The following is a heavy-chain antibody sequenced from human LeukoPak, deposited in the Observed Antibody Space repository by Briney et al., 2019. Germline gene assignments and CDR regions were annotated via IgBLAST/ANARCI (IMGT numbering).Heavy chain of an antibody. CDR2: ISYDGSNK. CDR3: AKDQCSSTSCYYYYGMDV. J-gene: IGHJ6*02. CDR1: GFTFSSYG. Sequence: GGSLRLSCAAYGFTFSSYGMHWVRQAPGKGLEWVAAISYDGSNKYYADSVKGRFTISRDNSKNTLHLQMNSLRAEDTAVYYCAKDQCSSTSCYYYYGMDVWGQGTTVTVSS. V-gene: IGHV3-30*18. D-gene: IGHD2-2*01.